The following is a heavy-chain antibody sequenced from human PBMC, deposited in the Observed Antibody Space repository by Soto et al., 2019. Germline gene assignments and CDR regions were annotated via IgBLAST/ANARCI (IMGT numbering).Heavy chain of an antibody. J-gene: IGHJ4*02. V-gene: IGHV4-59*08. D-gene: IGHD3-10*01. CDR2: MYNSGST. CDR3: ASMGYHYGSGSYPLDY. CDR1: GGSISSYY. Sequence: SETLSLTCTVSGGSISSYYWTWIRQPPGKGLEWIGFMYNSGSTHYNPSLKSRVTISLDTSKNQFSLNLRSVTAADTAVYYCASMGYHYGSGSYPLDYWGQRTLVTVSS.